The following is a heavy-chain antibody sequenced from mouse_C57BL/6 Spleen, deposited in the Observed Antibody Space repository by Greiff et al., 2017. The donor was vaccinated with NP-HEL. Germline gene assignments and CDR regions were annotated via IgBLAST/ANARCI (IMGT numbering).Heavy chain of an antibody. V-gene: IGHV1-39*01. D-gene: IGHD4-1*01. Sequence: EVKLVESGPELVKPGASVKISCKASGYSFTDYNMNWVKQSNGKSLEWIGVINPNYGTTSYNQKFKGKATLTVDQSSSTAYMQLNSLTSEDSAVYYCARGTNWDVGGYFDVWGTGTTVTVSS. CDR1: GYSFTDYN. CDR2: INPNYGTT. J-gene: IGHJ1*03. CDR3: ARGTNWDVGGYFDV.